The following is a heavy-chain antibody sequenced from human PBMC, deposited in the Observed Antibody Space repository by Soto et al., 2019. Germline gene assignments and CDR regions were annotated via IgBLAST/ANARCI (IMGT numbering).Heavy chain of an antibody. Sequence: PGGSLRLSCAASGFTFSSFAMSWVRQAPGKGLEWVSAISGSGGSTYYADSVKGRFTISRDYSKNTLHLQMNSLRAEDTAVYYCAKSLTGAQPFYYGMHVWGQGTTVTVSS. J-gene: IGHJ6*02. CDR3: AKSLTGAQPFYYGMHV. CDR1: GFTFSSFA. CDR2: ISGSGGST. D-gene: IGHD3-9*01. V-gene: IGHV3-23*01.